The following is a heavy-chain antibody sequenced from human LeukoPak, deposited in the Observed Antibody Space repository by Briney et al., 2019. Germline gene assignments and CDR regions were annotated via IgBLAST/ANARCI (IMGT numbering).Heavy chain of an antibody. V-gene: IGHV3-48*01. J-gene: IGHJ4*02. CDR1: GFTFSSYS. CDR2: ISSSSSTI. D-gene: IGHD6-19*01. CDR3: ARDHSSGRPAFDY. Sequence: PGGSLRLSCAASGFTFSSYSMNWVRQAPGRELEWVSYISSSSSTIYFADSVKGRFTISRDNAKNSLYLQTNSLRAEDTAVYYCARDHSSGRPAFDYWGQGTLVTVSS.